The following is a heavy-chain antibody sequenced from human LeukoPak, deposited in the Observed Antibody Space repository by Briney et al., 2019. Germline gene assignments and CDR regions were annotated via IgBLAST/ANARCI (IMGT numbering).Heavy chain of an antibody. V-gene: IGHV3-23*01. CDR3: VCGSSGTYGEGY. CDR1: GLTFTSHA. D-gene: IGHD1-26*01. J-gene: IGHJ4*02. Sequence: PGGSLRLSCAASGLTFTSHAMSWVRQAPGEGLEWVSTISEIGDTAYYAASVRGRFTISRDNSKNTLYLQMDSLTAEDTAVYYCVCGSSGTYGEGYWRQGTLVTVSS. CDR2: ISEIGDTA.